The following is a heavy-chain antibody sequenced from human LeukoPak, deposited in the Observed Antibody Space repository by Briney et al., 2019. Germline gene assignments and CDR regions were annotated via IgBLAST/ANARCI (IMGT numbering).Heavy chain of an antibody. V-gene: IGHV4-4*02. J-gene: IGHJ3*02. D-gene: IGHD3-3*01. CDR3: ARITDRTTFGEIMHGFDI. CDR1: GGSISSGTW. CDR2: IYYNGGT. Sequence: PSETLSLTCDASGGSISSGTWWSWVRQPPGKGLEWIGNIYYNGGTYYSPSLKSRGTISVDTSNNQFSLKLSSVTAADTAVYYCARITDRTTFGEIMHGFDIWGQGTPVTVSS.